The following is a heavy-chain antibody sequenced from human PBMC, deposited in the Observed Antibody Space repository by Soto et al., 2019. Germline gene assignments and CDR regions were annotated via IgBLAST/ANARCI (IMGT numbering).Heavy chain of an antibody. Sequence: SLRLSCAASGFTFDYYAMHWVRQAPGKGLEWVSGISWNSGSIGYADSVKGRFTISRDNAKNSLYLQMNSLRAEDTALYYCAKEFVDYYGMDVWGQGTTVTVSS. CDR3: AKEFVDYYGMDV. J-gene: IGHJ6*02. CDR2: ISWNSGSI. V-gene: IGHV3-9*01. CDR1: GFTFDYYA.